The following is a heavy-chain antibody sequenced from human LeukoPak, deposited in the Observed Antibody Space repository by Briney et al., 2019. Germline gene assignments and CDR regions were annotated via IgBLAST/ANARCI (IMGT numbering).Heavy chain of an antibody. Sequence: GGSLRLSCAASGFTVSSNYMSWVRQAPGKGLEWVSVIYSGGSTYSADSVKGRFTISRDNSKNTLYLQMNGLRAEDTAVYYCARGRGGYCSSTSCSRGNWFDPWGQGTLVTVSS. CDR2: IYSGGST. V-gene: IGHV3-53*01. D-gene: IGHD2-2*01. J-gene: IGHJ5*02. CDR1: GFTVSSNY. CDR3: ARGRGGYCSSTSCSRGNWFDP.